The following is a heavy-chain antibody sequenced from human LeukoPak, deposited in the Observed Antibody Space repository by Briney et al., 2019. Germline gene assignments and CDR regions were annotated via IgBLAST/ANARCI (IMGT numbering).Heavy chain of an antibody. CDR2: IYYSGST. CDR3: ARDNHDYGDYALDY. J-gene: IGHJ4*02. V-gene: IGHV4-31*03. Sequence: KPSQTLSPTCTVSGGSISSGGYYWSWIRQHPGKGLEWIGYIYYSGSTYYNPSLKSRVTISVDTSKNQFSLKLSSVTAADTAVYYCARDNHDYGDYALDYWGQGTLVTVSS. CDR1: GGSISSGGYY. D-gene: IGHD4-17*01.